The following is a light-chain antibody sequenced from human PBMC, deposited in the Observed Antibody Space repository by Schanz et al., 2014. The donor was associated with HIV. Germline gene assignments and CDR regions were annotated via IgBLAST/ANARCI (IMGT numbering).Light chain of an antibody. V-gene: IGLV2-14*02. Sequence: QSALTQPASVSGSPGQSITISCTGTSSDVGSYNLVSWYQQHPGKAPKLMIYDVNIRPSGVSNRFSGSKSGNTASLTISGLQAEDEADYYCNSYTRTSTPVFGGGTKLTVL. CDR2: DVN. CDR3: NSYTRTSTPV. J-gene: IGLJ2*01. CDR1: SSDVGSYNL.